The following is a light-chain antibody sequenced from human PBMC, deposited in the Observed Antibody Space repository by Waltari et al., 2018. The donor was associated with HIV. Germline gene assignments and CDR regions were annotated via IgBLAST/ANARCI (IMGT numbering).Light chain of an antibody. CDR3: CSYAGSSTFD. CDR1: SGDVGSYKV. J-gene: IGLJ2*01. CDR2: EGT. V-gene: IGLV2-23*03. Sequence: QSALTPPASVSGSPGQSVTFSCTGTSGDVGSYKVVSWYQQHPGRAPKLLIYEGTKRPSGVSNRFSGSKSGNTASLTISGLQAEDEADYYCCSYAGSSTFDFGGGTKLTVL.